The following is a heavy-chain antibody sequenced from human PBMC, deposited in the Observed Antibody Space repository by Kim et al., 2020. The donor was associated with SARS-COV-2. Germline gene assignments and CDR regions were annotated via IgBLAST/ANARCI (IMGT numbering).Heavy chain of an antibody. V-gene: IGHV3-21*01. Sequence: GGSLRLSCAASGFTFSNYSMNWVRQAPGKGLEWVSSISGSSSYIYYADSVKGRFTISRDNSENSLYLHMNSLRAEDTAVYYCASERIGGGGHWDDWCQGT. D-gene: IGHD3-10*01. CDR1: GFTFSNYS. J-gene: IGHJ4*02. CDR2: ISGSSSYI. CDR3: ASERIGGGGHWDD.